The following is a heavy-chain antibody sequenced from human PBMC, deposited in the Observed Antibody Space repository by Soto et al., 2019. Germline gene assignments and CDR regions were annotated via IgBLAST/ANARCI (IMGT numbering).Heavy chain of an antibody. V-gene: IGHV4-34*01. J-gene: IGHJ3*02. CDR2: INHSGST. Sequence: SKTLSLTCAVYGASFSGYYWSWIRQPPGKGLEWIARINHSGSTNYNPSLRSRVTISVDTSKNQFSLKLNSVTAADTAVYYCARHYGKNAFDIWGQGTMVT. CDR3: ARHYGKNAFDI. CDR1: GASFSGYY. D-gene: IGHD3-10*01.